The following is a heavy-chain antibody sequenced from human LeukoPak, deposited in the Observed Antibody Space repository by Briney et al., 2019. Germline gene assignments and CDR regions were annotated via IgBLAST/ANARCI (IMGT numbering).Heavy chain of an antibody. CDR3: AIFPDIVVVVAATQGAFDI. J-gene: IGHJ3*02. D-gene: IGHD2-15*01. CDR1: GGSISSYY. Sequence: SETLSLTCTVSGGSISSYYWGWIRQPPGKGLEWIGSIYYSGSTYYNPSLKSRVTISVDTSKNQFSLKLSSVTAADTAVYYCAIFPDIVVVVAATQGAFDIWGQGTMVTVSS. CDR2: IYYSGST. V-gene: IGHV4-39*01.